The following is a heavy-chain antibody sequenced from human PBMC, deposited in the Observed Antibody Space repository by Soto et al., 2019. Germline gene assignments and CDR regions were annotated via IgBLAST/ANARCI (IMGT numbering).Heavy chain of an antibody. Sequence: GESLKISCKGSGYSFTSYWIGWVRQMPGKGLEWMGIIYPGDSDTRYSPSFQGQVTISADKSISTAYLQWSSLKASDTAMYYCASRIAAAGLYSDYWGQGTLVTVSS. CDR3: ASRIAAAGLYSDY. CDR2: IYPGDSDT. J-gene: IGHJ4*02. V-gene: IGHV5-51*01. CDR1: GYSFTSYW. D-gene: IGHD6-13*01.